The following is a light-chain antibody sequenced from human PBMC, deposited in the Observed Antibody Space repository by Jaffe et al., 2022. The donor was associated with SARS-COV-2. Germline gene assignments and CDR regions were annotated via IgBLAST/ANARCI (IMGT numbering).Light chain of an antibody. Sequence: DIEMTQSPSSLSTSVGDRVTITCRASQSISDYLNWYQQKPGKAPKLLIYAASSLQSGVPSRFSGGGFGTDFTLTISSLQPEDFATYYCQQSHTTPNTFGQGTKLELK. J-gene: IGKJ2*01. V-gene: IGKV1-39*01. CDR3: QQSHTTPNT. CDR1: QSISDY. CDR2: AAS.